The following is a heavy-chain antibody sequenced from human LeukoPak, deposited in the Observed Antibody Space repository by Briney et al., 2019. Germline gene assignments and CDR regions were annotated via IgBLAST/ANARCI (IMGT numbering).Heavy chain of an antibody. CDR1: GGSISSGGYC. J-gene: IGHJ4*02. V-gene: IGHV4-31*03. D-gene: IGHD6-13*01. Sequence: SQTLSLTCTVSGGSISSGGYCWSWIRQHPGKGLEWIGYIYYSGSTYYNPSLKSRVTISVDTSKNQFSLKLSSVTAADTAVYYCAREGAYRSSSADYWGQGTLVTVSS. CDR2: IYYSGST. CDR3: AREGAYRSSSADY.